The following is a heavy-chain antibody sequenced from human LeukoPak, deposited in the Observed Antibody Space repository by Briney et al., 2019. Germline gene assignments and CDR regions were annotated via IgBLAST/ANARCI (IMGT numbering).Heavy chain of an antibody. V-gene: IGHV4-59*01. CDR1: GGSISSFY. CDR2: IYYSGST. D-gene: IGHD1-1*01. CDR3: ARHGTSGTNLNWFDP. Sequence: SETLSLTCTASGGSISSFYWSWIRQPPGKGLEWIGYIYYSGSTNYNPSLKSRVTISVDTSKNQFSLKLSSVTAADTAVYYCARHGTSGTNLNWFDPWGQGTLVTVSS. J-gene: IGHJ5*02.